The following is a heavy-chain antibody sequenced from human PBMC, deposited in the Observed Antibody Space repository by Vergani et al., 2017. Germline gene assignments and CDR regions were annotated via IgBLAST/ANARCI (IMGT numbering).Heavy chain of an antibody. CDR2: IYYSGST. J-gene: IGHJ3*02. CDR1: GGSLSSGSYY. Sequence: QVQLQESGPGLVKPSQTLSLTCTVSGGSLSSGSYYWSWIRQPAGKGLEWIGSIYYSGSTYYNPSLKSRVTISVDTSKNQFSLKLSSVTAADTAVYYCARHTYYYDSSGYPHAFDIWGQGTMVTVSS. CDR3: ARHTYYYDSSGYPHAFDI. V-gene: IGHV4-39*01. D-gene: IGHD3-22*01.